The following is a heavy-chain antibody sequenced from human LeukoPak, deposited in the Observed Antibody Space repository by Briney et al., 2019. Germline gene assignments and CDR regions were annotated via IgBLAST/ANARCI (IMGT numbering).Heavy chain of an antibody. CDR2: INPGDSDT. D-gene: IGHD3-22*01. CDR3: ARTFYFSGSDYFPFHY. Sequence: GESLKISCKGSGYIFNNYYIGWVRQVPGKGLEWLGIINPGDSDTRYSPSFQGQVTISADKSISTAYLQWSSLRASDTAMYYCARTFYFSGSDYFPFHYWGQGTLVTVSS. J-gene: IGHJ4*02. CDR1: GYIFNNYY. V-gene: IGHV5-51*01.